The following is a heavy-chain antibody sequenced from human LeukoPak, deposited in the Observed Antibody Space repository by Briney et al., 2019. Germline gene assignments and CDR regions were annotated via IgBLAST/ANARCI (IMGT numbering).Heavy chain of an antibody. CDR3: ARGLLDSSDYYGMDV. CDR2: INHSGST. J-gene: IGHJ6*02. V-gene: IGHV4-34*01. CDR1: GGSFSGYY. D-gene: IGHD3-22*01. Sequence: SETLSLTCAVYGGSFSGYYWSWIRQPPGKGLEWIGEINHSGSTNYNPSLKSRVTISVDTSKNQFSLKLSPVTAADTAVYYCARGLLDSSDYYGMDVWGQGTTVTVSS.